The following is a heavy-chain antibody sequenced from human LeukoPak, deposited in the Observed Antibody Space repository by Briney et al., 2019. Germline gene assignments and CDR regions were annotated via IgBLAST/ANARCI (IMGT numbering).Heavy chain of an antibody. CDR1: GYTFTSYG. CDR2: ISAYNGNT. V-gene: IGHV1-18*01. J-gene: IGHJ4*02. CDR3: ARDLMGEYCSSTSCYYYFDY. Sequence: ASVKVSCKASGYTFTSYGISWVRQAPGQGLEWMGWISAYNGNTNYAQKLQGRVTMTTDTSTSTAYMELRSLRSDDTAVYYCARDLMGEYCSSTSCYYYFDYWGQGTLVTVSS. D-gene: IGHD2-2*01.